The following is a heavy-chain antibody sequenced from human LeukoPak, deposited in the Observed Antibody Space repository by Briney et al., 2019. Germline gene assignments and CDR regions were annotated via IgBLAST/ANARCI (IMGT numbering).Heavy chain of an antibody. D-gene: IGHD2-2*01. CDR2: ISAYNGNT. CDR3: ARGVPAAMGGDYYYYMDV. J-gene: IGHJ6*03. V-gene: IGHV1-18*01. Sequence: GASVKVSCKASGYTFISYGISWVRQAPGQGLEWMGWISAYNGNTNYAQKLQGRVTMTTDTSTSTAYMELRSLRSDDTAVYYCARGVPAAMGGDYYYYMDVWGKGTTVTVSS. CDR1: GYTFISYG.